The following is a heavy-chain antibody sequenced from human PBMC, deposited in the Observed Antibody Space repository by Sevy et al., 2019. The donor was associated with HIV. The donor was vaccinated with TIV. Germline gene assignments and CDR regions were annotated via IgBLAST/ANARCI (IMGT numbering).Heavy chain of an antibody. V-gene: IGHV4-34*01. CDR3: ARAGNGGIVVVPAAMRGFWFDP. Sequence: SETLSLTCAVYGGSFSGYYWSWIRQPPGKGLEWIGEINHSGSTNYNPSLKSRVTISVDTSKNQFSLKLSSVTAADTAVYYCARAGNGGIVVVPAAMRGFWFDPWGQGTLVTVSS. D-gene: IGHD2-2*01. J-gene: IGHJ5*02. CDR2: INHSGST. CDR1: GGSFSGYY.